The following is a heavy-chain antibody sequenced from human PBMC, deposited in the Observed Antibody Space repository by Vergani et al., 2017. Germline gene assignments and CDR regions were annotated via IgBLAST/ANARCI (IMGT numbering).Heavy chain of an antibody. J-gene: IGHJ4*02. CDR3: ARDEQYYDSSGYSDY. Sequence: QVQLQESGPGLVKPSETLSLTCAVYGGSFSGYYWSWIRQPPGKGLEWIGEINHSGSTNYNPSLKSRVTISVDTSKNQFSLKLSSVTAADTAVYYCARDEQYYDSSGYSDYWGQGTLVTVSS. V-gene: IGHV4-34*01. CDR1: GGSFSGYY. CDR2: INHSGST. D-gene: IGHD3-22*01.